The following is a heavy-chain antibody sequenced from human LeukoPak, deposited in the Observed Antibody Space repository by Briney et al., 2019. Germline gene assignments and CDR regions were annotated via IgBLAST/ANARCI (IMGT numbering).Heavy chain of an antibody. V-gene: IGHV3-7*03. Sequence: GGSLRLSCVVSGFTFSHYWMNWVHQAPGKGLEYVAYINPDGSEKNCVDSVKGRFSISRDNAQNTLFLQMNSLRAEDTALYYCARHGDFCFDNWGQGTPVTVS. CDR3: ARHGDFCFDN. CDR1: GFTFSHYW. J-gene: IGHJ4*02. CDR2: INPDGSEK. D-gene: IGHD4-17*01.